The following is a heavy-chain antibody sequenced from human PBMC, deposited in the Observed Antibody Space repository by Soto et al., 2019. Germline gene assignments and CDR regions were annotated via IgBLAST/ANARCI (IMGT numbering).Heavy chain of an antibody. J-gene: IGHJ5*01. D-gene: IGHD2-15*01. CDR2: IYQTGNT. CDR3: ARGGYCSGGSCSGWFDS. Sequence: QVQLQESGPGLVKPSETLSLTCAVSGVSLTTNNWWTWVRQAPGKGLEWVGEIYQTGNTNYNPSLSGRVIASLAKSKNQFFLKLTSVTAADTAIYYCARGGYCSGGSCSGWFDSWGQGTLVTVSS. CDR1: GVSLTTNNW. V-gene: IGHV4-4*02.